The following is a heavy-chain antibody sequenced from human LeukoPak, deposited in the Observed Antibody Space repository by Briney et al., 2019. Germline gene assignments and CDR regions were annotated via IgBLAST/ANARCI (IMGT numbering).Heavy chain of an antibody. D-gene: IGHD2-2*01. V-gene: IGHV1-3*01. Sequence: ASVKVSCKASGYTFTSYAMHWVRQAPGQRLEWMGWINAGNGNTKYSQKFQGRVTITRDTSTSTAYMELRSLRPDDTAVYYCASTLLGYCSSTSCPAQNWGQGTLVTVSS. CDR3: ASTLLGYCSSTSCPAQN. CDR1: GYTFTSYA. CDR2: INAGNGNT. J-gene: IGHJ4*02.